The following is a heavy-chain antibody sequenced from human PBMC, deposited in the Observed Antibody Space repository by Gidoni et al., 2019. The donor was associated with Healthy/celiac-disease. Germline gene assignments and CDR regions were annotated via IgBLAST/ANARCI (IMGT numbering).Heavy chain of an antibody. D-gene: IGHD3-10*01. Sequence: QVQLVESGGGVVQPGRSLRLSCAASGFPFSSYGMTWVRQARGKGLAWVAVIWYDGSNKYYADTVKGRLTIARDNSKNTLYLQMNSLRAEETAVYYCARGGYYGSGSYSGTARDYYGMDVWGQGTTVTVSS. J-gene: IGHJ6*02. CDR3: ARGGYYGSGSYSGTARDYYGMDV. CDR1: GFPFSSYG. V-gene: IGHV3-33*01. CDR2: IWYDGSNK.